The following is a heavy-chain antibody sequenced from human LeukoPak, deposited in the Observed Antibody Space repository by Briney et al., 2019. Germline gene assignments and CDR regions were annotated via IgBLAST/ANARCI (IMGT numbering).Heavy chain of an antibody. CDR1: GFTFSAYT. CDR2: ISSSSNNI. Sequence: PGGSLRLSCAASGFTFSAYTMNWVRQAPGKGLEWVSSISSSSNNINYADSVKGRFTISRDNAMNSVHLQMNSLRAGDTAVYYCARGYQRPDYWGQGTLITVSS. D-gene: IGHD2-2*01. J-gene: IGHJ4*02. CDR3: ARGYQRPDY. V-gene: IGHV3-21*01.